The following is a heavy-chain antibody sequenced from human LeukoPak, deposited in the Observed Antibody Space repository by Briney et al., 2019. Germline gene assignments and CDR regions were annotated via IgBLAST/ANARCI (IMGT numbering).Heavy chain of an antibody. Sequence: KPSETLSLTCTVSGGSISSYYWSWIRQPPGKGLEWIGYIYYSGSTNYNPSLKSRVTISVDTSKNQFSLKLSSVTAADTAVYYCASGLWFGELYPYYGMDVWGQGTTVTVSS. V-gene: IGHV4-59*01. CDR2: IYYSGST. D-gene: IGHD3-10*01. CDR1: GGSISSYY. J-gene: IGHJ6*02. CDR3: ASGLWFGELYPYYGMDV.